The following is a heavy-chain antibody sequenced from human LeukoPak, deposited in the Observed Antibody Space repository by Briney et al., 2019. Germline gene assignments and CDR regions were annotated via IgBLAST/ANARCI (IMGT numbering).Heavy chain of an antibody. D-gene: IGHD3-9*01. CDR1: GFSLSIYA. CDR2: ISGGVGST. V-gene: IGHV3-23*01. Sequence: RGSLRLSCVASGFSLSIYAISWVRPAPGRWREWVSAISGGVGSTYYADSVRGWLSTCRDNSTNTLCLQMNSVRAKGTAVYYCAKDVSPWRYDNTWNNNWFDPWGQGTLVTVSS. J-gene: IGHJ5*02. CDR3: AKDVSPWRYDNTWNNNWFDP.